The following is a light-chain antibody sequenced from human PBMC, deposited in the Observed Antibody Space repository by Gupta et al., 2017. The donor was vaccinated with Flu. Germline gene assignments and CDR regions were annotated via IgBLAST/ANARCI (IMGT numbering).Light chain of an antibody. Sequence: QSALTQPPSASGSPGQSVTISCTGSSSDIGGFNYVSWYQQPPGKAPKRMIYAVNKRPSGVPDRFSGSKSGNTASLTVSGLQPEDEGDYYCSTYAGSRVLFGGGTKLTVL. J-gene: IGLJ2*01. CDR1: SSDIGGFNY. CDR3: STYAGSRVL. V-gene: IGLV2-8*01. CDR2: AVN.